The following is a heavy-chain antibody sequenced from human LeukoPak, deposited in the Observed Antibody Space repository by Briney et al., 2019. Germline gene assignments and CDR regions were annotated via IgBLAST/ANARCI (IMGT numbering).Heavy chain of an antibody. CDR3: ARGGPMYSSGWYYFDY. V-gene: IGHV1-46*01. CDR2: INPSGGST. D-gene: IGHD6-19*01. J-gene: IGHJ4*02. Sequence: ASVTVSCKASGYTFTNYYMHWVRQAPGQGLEWMGIINPSGGSTSYAQRFGGRVIMTRDTSASTFYMELSSLRSEDAAVYYCARGGPMYSSGWYYFDYWGQGTLVTVSS. CDR1: GYTFTNYY.